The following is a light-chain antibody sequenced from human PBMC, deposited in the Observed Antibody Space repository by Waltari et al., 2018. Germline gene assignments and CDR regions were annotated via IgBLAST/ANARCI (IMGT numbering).Light chain of an antibody. CDR1: QSVTTN. CDR2: GAS. J-gene: IGKJ2*01. Sequence: EIVMTQSPATLSVSPGERAILSCRASQSVTTNLAWYQQKTGQAPRLLIYGASTRATDIPARFSGSGSGTEFTLNISSLQSEDFAVYYCHQYNDGPPFNFGQGTKLEIK. CDR3: HQYNDGPPFN. V-gene: IGKV3-15*01.